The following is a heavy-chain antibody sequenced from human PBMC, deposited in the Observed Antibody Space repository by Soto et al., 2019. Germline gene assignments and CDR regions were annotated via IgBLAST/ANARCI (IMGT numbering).Heavy chain of an antibody. V-gene: IGHV4-34*01. Sequence: PSETLSLTCAVYGGSFSGYYWSWIRQPPGKGLEWIGEINHSGSTNYNPSLKSRVTISVDTSKNQFSLKLSSVTAADTAVYYCAATTVVTPGYFDYWGQGTLVTVSS. CDR3: AATTVVTPGYFDY. J-gene: IGHJ4*02. D-gene: IGHD4-17*01. CDR1: GGSFSGYY. CDR2: INHSGST.